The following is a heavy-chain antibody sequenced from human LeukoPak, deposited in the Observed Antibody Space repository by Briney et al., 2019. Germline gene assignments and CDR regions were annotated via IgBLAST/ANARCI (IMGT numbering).Heavy chain of an antibody. CDR1: GGSFSNYY. D-gene: IGHD1-7*01. Sequence: SETLSLTCAVYGGSFSNYYWSWIRQPPGKGLEWSGEINDSGRANYNPHLRSRFTFSVDTSKNQFTLRWTSVTATATAVYYCARRWNYGRNYYIDVWGNGATVSVSS. V-gene: IGHV4-34*01. CDR3: ARRWNYGRNYYIDV. J-gene: IGHJ6*03. CDR2: INDSGRA.